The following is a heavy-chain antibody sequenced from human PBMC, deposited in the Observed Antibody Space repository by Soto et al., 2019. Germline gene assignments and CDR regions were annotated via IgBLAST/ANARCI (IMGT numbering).Heavy chain of an antibody. Sequence: EVQLVESGGDLVKPGGSLRLSGAASGFTFSHAWMNWVRQVPGKGLEWVGRIKSKKDGMTTDYAAPVKGRFTISRDDSENALYVQMNSLKTEDTAVYYCTPIGTVMTWYYYGLDVWGQGTTVTVSS. CDR2: IKSKKDGMTT. D-gene: IGHD4-17*01. J-gene: IGHJ6*02. CDR3: TPIGTVMTWYYYGLDV. CDR1: GFTFSHAW. V-gene: IGHV3-15*01.